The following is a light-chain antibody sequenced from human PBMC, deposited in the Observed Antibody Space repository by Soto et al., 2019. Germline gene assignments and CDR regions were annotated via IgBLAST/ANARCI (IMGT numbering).Light chain of an antibody. Sequence: EIVMAQSPATLSVSPGERATLSCRASQSVNTALAWYQQNPGQAPRLLIYGASTRATGIPARFSGSGSGTDFTLTISSLQSEDFAVYYCQQYSNWPWTFGQGTKVE. CDR2: GAS. CDR3: QQYSNWPWT. J-gene: IGKJ1*01. CDR1: QSVNTA. V-gene: IGKV3-15*01.